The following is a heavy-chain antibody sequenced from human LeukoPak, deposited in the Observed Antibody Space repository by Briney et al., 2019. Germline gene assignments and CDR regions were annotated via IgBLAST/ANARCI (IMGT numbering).Heavy chain of an antibody. J-gene: IGHJ6*03. Sequence: GGSLRLSCVASGFTFSSYWMHWVRQDPRKGLVWVSRINGDGRNINYADSVRGRFTISRDNSKNTLYLQMNSLRAEDTAVYYCAKDGRGIQLWLQDYYYMDVWGKGTTVTVSS. CDR3: AKDGRGIQLWLQDYYYMDV. CDR2: INGDGRNI. CDR1: GFTFSSYW. D-gene: IGHD5-18*01. V-gene: IGHV3-74*01.